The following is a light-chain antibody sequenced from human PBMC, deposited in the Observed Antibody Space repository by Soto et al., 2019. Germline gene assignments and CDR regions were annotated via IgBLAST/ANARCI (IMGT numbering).Light chain of an antibody. CDR1: RSDVGSYNS. CDR3: LSYAGNSIWL. CDR2: EVT. Sequence: QSALTQPASVSGSPGQSITISCTGTRSDVGSYNSIAWYQQHPGKAPRVVIFEVTKRPSGISDRFSGSKSGYTASLTISGLQAEDEGDYFCLSYAGNSIWLFGGGTKVTAL. J-gene: IGLJ2*01. V-gene: IGLV2-23*02.